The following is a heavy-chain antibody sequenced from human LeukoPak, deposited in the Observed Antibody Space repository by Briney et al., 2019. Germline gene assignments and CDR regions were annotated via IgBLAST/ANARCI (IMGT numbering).Heavy chain of an antibody. CDR1: GGSITSANW. D-gene: IGHD6-25*01. J-gene: IGHJ6*03. V-gene: IGHV4-4*02. Sequence: KSSETLSLTCAVSGGSITSANWWSRVRQSPGKGLEWIGDIYYTGNIIYNPSLNSRVSISLDTSKNQFSLRLTSVTATDTAVYFCARDANGSDLHYYHMDVRGKGTTVTVSS. CDR2: IYYTGNI. CDR3: ARDANGSDLHYYHMDV.